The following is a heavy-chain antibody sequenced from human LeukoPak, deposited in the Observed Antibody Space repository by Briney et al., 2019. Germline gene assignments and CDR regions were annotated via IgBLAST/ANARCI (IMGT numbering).Heavy chain of an antibody. V-gene: IGHV3-30*04. CDR2: ISHDGSNK. J-gene: IGHJ6*02. CDR3: ASSGRDYASYYGMDV. D-gene: IGHD4-17*01. Sequence: GRSLRLSCAASGFTFSSYAMHWVRQAPGKGLEWVAVISHDGSNKYYADSVKGRFTISRDNSKNTLYLQMNSLRAEDTAVYYCASSGRDYASYYGMDVWGQGTTVTVSS. CDR1: GFTFSSYA.